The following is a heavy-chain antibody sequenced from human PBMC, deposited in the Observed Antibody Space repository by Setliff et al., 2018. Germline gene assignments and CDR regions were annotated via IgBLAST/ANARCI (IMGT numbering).Heavy chain of an antibody. Sequence: GSLRLSCEASGFTFRSYWMHRVCIECGSSTIYYADSVKGRFTISRDNANHSLHLQMNSLRAEDTAVYFCARLALTGYDTSGYYYALDYYYYMDVWGKGTTVTVSS. CDR1: GFTFRSYW. D-gene: IGHD3-22*01. CDR2: CGSSTI. CDR3: ARLALTGYDTSGYYYALDYYYYMDV. J-gene: IGHJ6*03. V-gene: IGHV3-48*01.